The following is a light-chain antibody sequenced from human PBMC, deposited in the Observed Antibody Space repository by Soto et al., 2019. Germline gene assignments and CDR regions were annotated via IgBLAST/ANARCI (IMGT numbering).Light chain of an antibody. Sequence: EILLTQPPDTLSLSSGERATLSSRAIQSITSTYLAWSQQKPGQAPRLLIYGASSRATGIPDRFSGSGSGTDFTLTISRLEPEDFAVYYCQQYGSSPPFTFGPGTKVDIK. CDR1: QSITSTY. V-gene: IGKV3-20*01. CDR3: QQYGSSPPFT. CDR2: GAS. J-gene: IGKJ3*01.